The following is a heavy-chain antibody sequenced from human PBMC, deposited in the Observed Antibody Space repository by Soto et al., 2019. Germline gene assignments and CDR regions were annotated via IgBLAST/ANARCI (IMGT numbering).Heavy chain of an antibody. CDR1: GFTFSSYA. Sequence: QVQLVESGGGVVQPGRSLRLSCAASGFTFSSYAMHWVRQAPGKGLEWVAVISYDGSNKYYADSVKGRFTISRDNSKNTLYPQMNSLRAEDPAVYYCARGTPYNQDDFDIWGQGTTVTLSS. CDR3: ARGTPYNQDDFDI. V-gene: IGHV3-30-3*01. J-gene: IGHJ3*02. D-gene: IGHD1-1*01. CDR2: ISYDGSNK.